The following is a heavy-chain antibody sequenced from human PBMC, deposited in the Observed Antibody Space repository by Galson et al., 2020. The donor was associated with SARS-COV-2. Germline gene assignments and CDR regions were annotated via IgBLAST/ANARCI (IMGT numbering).Heavy chain of an antibody. CDR2: ISWNSGSI. CDR3: AKNYYYGSGILLTH. D-gene: IGHD3-10*01. Sequence: GGSLRLSCAASGFTFDDYAMHWVRQAPGKGLEWVSGISWNSGSIGYADSVKGRFTISRDNAKNSLYLQMNSLRAEDTALYYCAKNYYYGSGILLTHWGQGTLVTVSS. V-gene: IGHV3-9*01. J-gene: IGHJ4*02. CDR1: GFTFDDYA.